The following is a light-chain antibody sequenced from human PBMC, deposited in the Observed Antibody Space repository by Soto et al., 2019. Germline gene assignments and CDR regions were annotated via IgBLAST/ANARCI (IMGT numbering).Light chain of an antibody. Sequence: QSVLTQPPSVSGAPWQRVTISCTGSSSNTGAGYDVHWYQQLPGTVPKLLIYANSNRPSGVPDRFSGSKSGTSASLAITGLQAEDEADYYCQSYDSSLTVWVFGGGTKLTVL. CDR1: SSNTGAGYD. CDR3: QSYDSSLTVWV. CDR2: ANS. V-gene: IGLV1-40*01. J-gene: IGLJ3*02.